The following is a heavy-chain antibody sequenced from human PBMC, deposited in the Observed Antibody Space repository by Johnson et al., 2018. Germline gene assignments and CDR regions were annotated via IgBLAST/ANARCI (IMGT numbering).Heavy chain of an antibody. CDR3: ARGAIRDYPHWDI. V-gene: IGHV3-72*01. D-gene: IGHD2-21*01. CDR2: IRKKFNSYTT. Sequence: VQLVESGGGLVQPGGSLRLSCAGSGFTFSDHYMDWVRQAPGKGLEWVGRIRKKFNSYTTEYAASVKGRFTVSRDDSKNALYLQMNSLKTDDTAMYYCARGAIRDYPHWDIWGQGTMVTVSS. J-gene: IGHJ3*02. CDR1: GFTFSDHY.